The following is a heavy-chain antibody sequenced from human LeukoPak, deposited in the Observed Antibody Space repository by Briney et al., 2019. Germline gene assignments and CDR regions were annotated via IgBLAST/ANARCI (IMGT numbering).Heavy chain of an antibody. V-gene: IGHV1-3*01. Sequence: ASVKVSCKASGYTFTSYAIHWVRQAPGQRLEWMGWINPGNGNTKYSQEFQGRVTITRDTSASTAYMELSSLRSDDTAVYYCARFKAVVAASDYWGQGTLVTVSS. CDR1: GYTFTSYA. J-gene: IGHJ4*02. CDR2: INPGNGNT. CDR3: ARFKAVVAASDY. D-gene: IGHD2-15*01.